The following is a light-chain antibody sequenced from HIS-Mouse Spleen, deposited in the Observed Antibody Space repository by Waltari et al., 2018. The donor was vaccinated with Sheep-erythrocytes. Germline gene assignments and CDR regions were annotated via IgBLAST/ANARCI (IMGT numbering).Light chain of an antibody. Sequence: QSALTQPASVSGSPGQSITISCTGTSSDVGSYNLVSWYQQHPGKAPKPMIYEGSKRPSGVSNRLSVSTTGNTASLIISGLQAEDEADYYCCSYAGSSTPWVFGGGTKLTVL. CDR1: SSDVGSYNL. CDR3: CSYAGSSTPWV. CDR2: EGS. J-gene: IGLJ3*02. V-gene: IGLV2-23*01.